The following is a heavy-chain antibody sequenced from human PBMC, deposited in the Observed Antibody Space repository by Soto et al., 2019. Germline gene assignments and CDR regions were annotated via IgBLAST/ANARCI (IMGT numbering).Heavy chain of an antibody. CDR1: GGSISSGDYS. V-gene: IGHV4-30-4*01. D-gene: IGHD3-3*01. CDR2: IYSSGIT. CDR3: ARGVTVFGLVSRFWFDP. Sequence: PSETLSLTCTVSGGSISSGDYSWSWVRQSPGKGLEWIGHIYSSGITYYNPSLKSRVVISIDTSRNQFSLRLNSLTAADRAVYFCARGVTVFGLVSRFWFDPWGQGTVVPVSS. J-gene: IGHJ5*02.